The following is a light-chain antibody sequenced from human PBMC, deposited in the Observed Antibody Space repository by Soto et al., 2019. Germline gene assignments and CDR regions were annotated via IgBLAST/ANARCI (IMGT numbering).Light chain of an antibody. J-gene: IGLJ1*01. CDR3: SSYAGGNNYV. Sequence: QSALTQPPSASGSPGQSVTISCTGTSSDVGGYNYVSWYQQHPGEASKLMIYEVSKRPSGVPDRFSGSKSGNTASLTVSGLQAEDEADFYCSSYAGGNNYVFGTGTKLTVL. CDR1: SSDVGGYNY. CDR2: EVS. V-gene: IGLV2-8*01.